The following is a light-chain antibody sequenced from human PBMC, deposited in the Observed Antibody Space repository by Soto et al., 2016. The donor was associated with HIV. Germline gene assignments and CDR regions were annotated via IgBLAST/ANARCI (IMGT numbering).Light chain of an antibody. J-gene: IGKJ2*01. V-gene: IGKV1-8*01. CDR3: QQYYDYPYT. CDR1: QNIRSD. CDR2: AAS. Sequence: AIRMTQSPSSFSASTGDRVTITCRASQNIRSDLAWYQQKPGKALKLLIYAASTLQSGVPSRFSGSESGTDFTLTITCLQSEDFATYYCQQYYDYPYTFGQGTKLEI.